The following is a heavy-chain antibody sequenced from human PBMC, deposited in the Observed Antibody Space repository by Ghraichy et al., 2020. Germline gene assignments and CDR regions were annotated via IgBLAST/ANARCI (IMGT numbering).Heavy chain of an antibody. CDR1: GFTFNNYW. CDR3: VRAFDV. J-gene: IGHJ3*01. CDR2: IHTDGSKT. Sequence: GVLNISCAASGFTFNNYWMHWVRQAPGKGLVWISRIHTDGSKTHYADSVKGRFTISRDNAQNTLYLQMNSLRVEDTAVYYCVRAFDVWGQGTMVTVAS. V-gene: IGHV3-74*01.